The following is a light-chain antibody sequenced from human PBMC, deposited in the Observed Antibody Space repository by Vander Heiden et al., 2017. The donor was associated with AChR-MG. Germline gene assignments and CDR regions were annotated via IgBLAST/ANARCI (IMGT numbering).Light chain of an antibody. V-gene: IGKV3-20*01. CDR1: QSVSSSY. Sequence: EIVLTQSPATLSLSPGERATLSCRASQSVSSSYLAWYQQKPGQAPRLLSYGASSRATGIPDRFSGSGSGTDFTLTISRLEPEDFAVYYCQHYGNSYTFGQGTKLDIK. J-gene: IGKJ2*01. CDR3: QHYGNSYT. CDR2: GAS.